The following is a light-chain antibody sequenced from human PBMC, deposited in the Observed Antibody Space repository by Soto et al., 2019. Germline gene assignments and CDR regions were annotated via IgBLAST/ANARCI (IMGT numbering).Light chain of an antibody. V-gene: IGKV1-33*01. J-gene: IGKJ1*01. Sequence: DLQMTQSPSSLSASVGDRVTITCQASQDITNLLNWYQQKPGKAPKLLIYAASNLETGVPSRFSGGGSGADFTFTISSLQPEDVATYYCQQYDLLPWTFGQGTKVEIK. CDR3: QQYDLLPWT. CDR2: AAS. CDR1: QDITNL.